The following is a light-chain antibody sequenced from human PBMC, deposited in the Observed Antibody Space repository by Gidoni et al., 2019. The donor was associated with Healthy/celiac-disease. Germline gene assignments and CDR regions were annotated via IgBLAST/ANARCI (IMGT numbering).Light chain of an antibody. CDR1: QSVSSY. CDR2: DAS. Sequence: IVSTQSPATLSLSPGERATLSCSASQSVSSYLASYQQKPGQAPRLLIYDASNRATGIPARFSGSGSGTDLTLTISSLEPEDFAVYYCQQRSNWPSLTFGGGTKVEIK. J-gene: IGKJ4*01. CDR3: QQRSNWPSLT. V-gene: IGKV3-11*01.